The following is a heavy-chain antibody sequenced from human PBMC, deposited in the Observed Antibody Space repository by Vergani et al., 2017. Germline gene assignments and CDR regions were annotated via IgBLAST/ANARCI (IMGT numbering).Heavy chain of an antibody. CDR2: ISVYNDST. V-gene: IGHV1-18*04. D-gene: IGHD2-2*01. CDR1: DYTFTTYV. Sequence: QVQLVQSGGEVKKPGASVKVSCKASDYTFTTYVISWVRQAPGQGLECMGWISVYNDSTNDAQKFQGRVTMTTDTSTGTAYMELRSLRSDDTAVYYCATTSGRHGMDVWGQGTTVTVSS. J-gene: IGHJ6*02. CDR3: ATTSGRHGMDV.